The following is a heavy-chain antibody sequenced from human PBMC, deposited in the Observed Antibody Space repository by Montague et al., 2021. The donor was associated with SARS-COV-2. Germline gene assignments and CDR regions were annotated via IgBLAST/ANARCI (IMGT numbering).Heavy chain of an antibody. CDR2: FYPSGST. D-gene: IGHD3-10*01. J-gene: IGHJ6*02. CDR1: GGSMNLYY. CDR3: ARGLIRGDYGLDV. V-gene: IGHV4-4*07. Sequence: SETLSLTCDVSGGSMNLYYWTWVRQHAGKGLEWIGRFYPSGSTNFNPYLQSRVSISVDMSKNQFSLILTSVTAADTAIYYCARGLIRGDYGLDVWGQGTTVSVSS.